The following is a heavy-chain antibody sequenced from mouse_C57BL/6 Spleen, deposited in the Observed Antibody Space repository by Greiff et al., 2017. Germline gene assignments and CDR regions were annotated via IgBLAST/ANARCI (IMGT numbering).Heavy chain of an antibody. CDR3: ARTLYYYGSSYDAY. CDR1: GYSITSGYY. J-gene: IGHJ3*01. CDR2: ISYDGSN. V-gene: IGHV3-6*01. Sequence: EVKLVESGPGLVKPSQSLSLTCSVTGYSITSGYYWNWIRQFPGNKLEWMGYISYDGSNNYNPSLKNRISITRDTSKNQFFLKLNSVTTEDTATYYCARTLYYYGSSYDAYWGQGTLVTVSA. D-gene: IGHD1-1*01.